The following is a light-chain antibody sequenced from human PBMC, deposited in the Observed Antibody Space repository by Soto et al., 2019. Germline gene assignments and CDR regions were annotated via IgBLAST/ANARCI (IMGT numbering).Light chain of an antibody. V-gene: IGKV1-5*03. CDR3: QQYNSYSWT. CDR2: KAS. Sequence: DIQMTQSPFTLSESVGDRVTITCRASQSISSWLAWYQQKPGKAPKLLIYKASSLESGVPSRFSGSGSGTEFTLTISSLQPDDFATYYCQQYNSYSWTFGQGTKVEIK. CDR1: QSISSW. J-gene: IGKJ1*01.